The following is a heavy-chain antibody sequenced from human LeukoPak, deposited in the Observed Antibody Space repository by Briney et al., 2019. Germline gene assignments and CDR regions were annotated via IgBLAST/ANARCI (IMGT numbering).Heavy chain of an antibody. D-gene: IGHD1-26*01. J-gene: IGHJ4*02. CDR2: ISYDGSNK. V-gene: IGHV3-30*18. Sequence: GGSLRLSCAASGFTFSSYGMHRVRQAPGKGLEWVAVISYDGSNKYYADSVKGRFTISRDNSKNTLYLQMNSLRAEDTAVYYCAKSPGGGWELLLYYFDYWGQGTLVTVSS. CDR3: AKSPGGGWELLLYYFDY. CDR1: GFTFSSYG.